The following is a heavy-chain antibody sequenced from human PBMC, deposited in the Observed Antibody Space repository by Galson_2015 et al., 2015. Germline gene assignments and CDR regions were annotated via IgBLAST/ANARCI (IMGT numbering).Heavy chain of an antibody. J-gene: IGHJ6*02. CDR1: GYTFTSYG. D-gene: IGHD3-22*01. V-gene: IGHV1-18*01. Sequence: SVKVSCKASGYTFTSYGISWVRQAPGQGLEWMGWISAYNGNTNYAQKLQGRVTMTTDTSTSTSYMELRSLRSDDTAVYYCARVPHYYDSSGPHYGMDAWGQGTTVTVSS. CDR2: ISAYNGNT. CDR3: ARVPHYYDSSGPHYGMDA.